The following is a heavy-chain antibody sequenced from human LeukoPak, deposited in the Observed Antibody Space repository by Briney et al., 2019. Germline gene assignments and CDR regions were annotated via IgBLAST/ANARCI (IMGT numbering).Heavy chain of an antibody. V-gene: IGHV3-23*01. J-gene: IGHJ4*02. Sequence: GSLRLSCAASGFTFSSYAMSWVRQAPGKGLEWVSAICGSGGSTYYADSVKGRFTISRDNAKNSLYLQMSSLRAEDTAVYYCARDPPGYCTSGSCYGGFDSWGQGTLVTVSS. CDR3: ARDPPGYCTSGSCYGGFDS. CDR1: GFTFSSYA. D-gene: IGHD2-15*01. CDR2: ICGSGGST.